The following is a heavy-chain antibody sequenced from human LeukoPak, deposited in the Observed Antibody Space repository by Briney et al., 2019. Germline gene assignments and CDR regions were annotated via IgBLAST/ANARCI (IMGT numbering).Heavy chain of an antibody. CDR1: GYTFPNYD. CDR2: MNFNSGNT. J-gene: IGHJ3*02. Sequence: ASVKVSCKASGYTFPNYDINWVRQATRQGLEWMGWMNFNSGNTGYAQKFQGRVTMTRNTAISTVYMELSNLKSEYTAIYYCAKVWLGNTAIHIWGQGTMVTVSS. CDR3: AKVWLGNTAIHI. D-gene: IGHD5-18*01. V-gene: IGHV1-8*01.